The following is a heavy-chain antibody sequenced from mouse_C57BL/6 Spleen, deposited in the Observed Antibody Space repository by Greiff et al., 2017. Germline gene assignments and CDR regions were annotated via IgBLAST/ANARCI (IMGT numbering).Heavy chain of an antibody. Sequence: QVQLQQPGAELVRPGTSVKLSCKASGYTFTSYWMHWVKQRPGQGLEWIGVIDPSDSYTNYNQKFKGKATLTVDTSSSTAYMQLSSLTSEDSAVYYSASRYYGYAMDYWGQGTSVTVSS. CDR1: GYTFTSYW. D-gene: IGHD1-1*01. V-gene: IGHV1-59*01. CDR2: IDPSDSYT. CDR3: ASRYYGYAMDY. J-gene: IGHJ4*01.